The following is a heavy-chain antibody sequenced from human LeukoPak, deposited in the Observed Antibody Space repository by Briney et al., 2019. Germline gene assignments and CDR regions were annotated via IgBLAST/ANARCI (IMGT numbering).Heavy chain of an antibody. CDR3: ARSSMFRGVTVDY. Sequence: SETLSLTCTVSGGSINSSSYYWGWIRQPPGEALEWIGSIYHSGYTYYNPSLKSRLTISVDTSKSQFSLKLSSVTAADTAVYYCARSSMFRGVTVDYWGQGTLVTVSS. D-gene: IGHD3-10*01. J-gene: IGHJ4*02. V-gene: IGHV4-39*01. CDR2: IYHSGYT. CDR1: GGSINSSSYY.